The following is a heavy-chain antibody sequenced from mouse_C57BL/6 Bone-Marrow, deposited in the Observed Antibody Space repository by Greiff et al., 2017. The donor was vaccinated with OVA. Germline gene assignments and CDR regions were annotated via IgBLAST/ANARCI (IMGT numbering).Heavy chain of an antibody. CDR2: INPNNGGT. J-gene: IGHJ4*01. CDR3: ARSGNSY. D-gene: IGHD3-2*02. Sequence: VQLQQSGPELVKPGASVKISCKASGYTFTDYYMNWVKQSHGKSLEWIGDINPNNGGTSYNQKFKGKATLTVDKSSSTAYMELRSLTSEDSAVYYCARSGNSYWGQGTSVTISS. V-gene: IGHV1-26*01. CDR1: GYTFTDYY.